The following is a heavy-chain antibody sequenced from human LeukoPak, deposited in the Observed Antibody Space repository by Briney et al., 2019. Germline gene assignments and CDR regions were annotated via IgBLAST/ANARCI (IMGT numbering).Heavy chain of an antibody. CDR3: VKQWLYRAFDM. V-gene: IGHV3-64D*09. J-gene: IGHJ3*02. CDR2: ITNNGHSR. CDR1: GFTFSNYV. D-gene: IGHD6-19*01. Sequence: GGSLRLSCSASGFTFSNYVMHWVRQAPGKGLEYVSAITNNGHSRYYADTVKGRFTVSRDNSKNKLYLQMSSLGAEDTAVYYCVKQWLYRAFDMWGQGTMVTVSS.